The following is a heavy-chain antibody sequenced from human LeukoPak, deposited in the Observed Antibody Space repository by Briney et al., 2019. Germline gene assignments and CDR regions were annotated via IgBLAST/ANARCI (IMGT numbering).Heavy chain of an antibody. V-gene: IGHV3-30*18. CDR3: AKESGIRSYGAYFPH. Sequence: GGSLRRSCAASGFTFSSHGMQWVRQAPGKGLEWVAVISYDGGTKYYADSVKGRFTISRDNSKSTLFLQMNSLRAEDTAVYYCAKESGIRSYGAYFPHWGQGTLVTVSS. J-gene: IGHJ1*01. D-gene: IGHD4-17*01. CDR2: ISYDGGTK. CDR1: GFTFSSHG.